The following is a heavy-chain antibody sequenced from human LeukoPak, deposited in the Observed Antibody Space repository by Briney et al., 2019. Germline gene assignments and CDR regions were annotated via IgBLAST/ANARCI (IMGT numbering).Heavy chain of an antibody. J-gene: IGHJ3*02. D-gene: IGHD1-26*01. CDR2: IYHSGST. V-gene: IGHV4-38-2*02. Sequence: SETLSLTCTVSGYSISSGYYWGWIRHPPGKVLEWIGSIYHSGSTYYNPSLKSRVTISVDTSKNQFSLKLSSVTAADTAVYYCARDIVGATRDAFDIWGQGTMVTVSS. CDR1: GYSISSGYY. CDR3: ARDIVGATRDAFDI.